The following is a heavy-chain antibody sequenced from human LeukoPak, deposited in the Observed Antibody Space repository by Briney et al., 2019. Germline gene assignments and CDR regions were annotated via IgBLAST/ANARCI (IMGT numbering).Heavy chain of an antibody. CDR1: GFTFSSYA. D-gene: IGHD6-13*01. Sequence: GGSLRLSCAVSGFTFSSYAMSWVRQAPGKGLEWVSTISGSGDNTYSADSVRGRFTISRDNSKNTLYLQMNSLRAEDTAIYYCAKVSWANYFAYWGQGTLATVSS. J-gene: IGHJ4*02. V-gene: IGHV3-23*01. CDR3: AKVSWANYFAY. CDR2: ISGSGDNT.